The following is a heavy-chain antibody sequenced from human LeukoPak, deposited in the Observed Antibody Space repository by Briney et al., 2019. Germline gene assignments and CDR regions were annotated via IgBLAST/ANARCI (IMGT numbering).Heavy chain of an antibody. CDR1: GFTFSDHF. CDR2: SRNKAKSYTT. CDR3: VRVGSVAGSDYLDY. J-gene: IGHJ4*02. D-gene: IGHD6-19*01. V-gene: IGHV3-72*01. Sequence: GGSLSLSCAISGFTFSDHFLDWVRQAPGKGLEWVGRSRNKAKSYTTEYAASVKGRFTISRGDSKNSLYLQMDSPKTEDTAVYYCVRVGSVAGSDYLDYWGQGTLVTVSS.